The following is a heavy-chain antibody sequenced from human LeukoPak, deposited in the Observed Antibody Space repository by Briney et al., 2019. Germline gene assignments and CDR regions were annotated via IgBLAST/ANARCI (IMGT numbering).Heavy chain of an antibody. D-gene: IGHD2-21*02. Sequence: PSETLSLTCTVSGCSLSSSTNYGGWIRQPPGKGLEWIGSIYYSGSTYYNPSLKSRVTISVDTSKNQFSLKLSSVTAADTAVYYAAKQSSHFVVVTGRSKYNWFDPWGQGTLVTVSS. V-gene: IGHV4-39*01. J-gene: IGHJ5*02. CDR1: GCSLSSSTNY. CDR2: IYYSGST. CDR3: AKQSSHFVVVTGRSKYNWFDP.